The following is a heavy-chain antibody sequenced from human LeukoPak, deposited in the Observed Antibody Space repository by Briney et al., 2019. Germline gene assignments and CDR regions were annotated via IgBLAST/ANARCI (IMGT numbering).Heavy chain of an antibody. CDR1: GFTFHHYA. CDR2: INWNSASI. D-gene: IGHD5-12*01. CDR3: AKDKAPLYSGYDWDLDF. J-gene: IGHJ4*02. V-gene: IGHV3-9*01. Sequence: GGSLRLSCAASGFTFHHYAIHWVRQVPGKGLEWVSGINWNSASIGYADSVKGRFTISRDNAKNSVFLQMDSLRAEDTALYYCAKDKAPLYSGYDWDLDFWGQGTLVTVSS.